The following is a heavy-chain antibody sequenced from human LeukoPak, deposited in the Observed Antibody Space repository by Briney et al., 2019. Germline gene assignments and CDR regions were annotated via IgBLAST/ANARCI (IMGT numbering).Heavy chain of an antibody. V-gene: IGHV4-39*07. Sequence: SETLSLTCTVSGGSIGSDNYYWDWIRQPPGKGLEWIGSIYYSGSTYYNPSLKSRVTISIDTSKNQFSLKLTSVTAADTAVYYCARLSGSSWTPPLDYWGQGTLVTVSS. CDR3: ARLSGSSWTPPLDY. CDR1: GGSIGSDNYY. D-gene: IGHD6-13*01. J-gene: IGHJ4*02. CDR2: IYYSGST.